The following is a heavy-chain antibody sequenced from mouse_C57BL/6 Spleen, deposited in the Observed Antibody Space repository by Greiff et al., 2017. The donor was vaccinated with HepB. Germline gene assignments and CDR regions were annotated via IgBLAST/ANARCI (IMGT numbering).Heavy chain of an antibody. V-gene: IGHV1-82*01. CDR1: GYAFSSSW. J-gene: IGHJ1*03. Sequence: QVQLQQSGPELVKPGASVKISCKASGYAFSSSWMNWVKQRPGKGLEWIGRIYPGDGDTNYNGKFKGKATLTADKSSSTAYMQLSSLTSEDSAVYFCDITTAPWYFDVWGTGTTVTVSS. CDR3: DITTAPWYFDV. CDR2: IYPGDGDT. D-gene: IGHD1-1*01.